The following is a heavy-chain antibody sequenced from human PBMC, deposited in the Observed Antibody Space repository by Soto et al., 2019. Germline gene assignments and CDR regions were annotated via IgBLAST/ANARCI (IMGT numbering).Heavy chain of an antibody. CDR1: GYTFTSYA. CDR3: ARAHYDILTGYSLNWFDP. Sequence: GASVKVSCKASGYTFTSYAMHWVRQAPGQRLEWMGWINAGNGNTKYSQKFQGRVTITRDTSASTAYMELSSLRSEDTAMYYCARAHYDILTGYSLNWFDPWGQGTLVTVSS. J-gene: IGHJ5*02. V-gene: IGHV1-3*01. D-gene: IGHD3-9*01. CDR2: INAGNGNT.